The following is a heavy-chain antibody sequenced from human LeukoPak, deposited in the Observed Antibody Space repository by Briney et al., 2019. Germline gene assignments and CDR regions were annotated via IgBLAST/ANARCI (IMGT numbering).Heavy chain of an antibody. CDR2: ISSNGGST. CDR1: GFTFSSYA. CDR3: ARIGNDILTGYLSYYYGMDV. J-gene: IGHJ6*04. D-gene: IGHD3-9*01. Sequence: GGSLRLSCAASGFTFSSYAMHWVRQAPGKGLEYVSAISSNGGSTYYANSVKGRFTISRDNSKNTLYLQMGSLRAEDMAVYYCARIGNDILTGYLSYYYGMDVWGKGTTVTVSS. V-gene: IGHV3-64*01.